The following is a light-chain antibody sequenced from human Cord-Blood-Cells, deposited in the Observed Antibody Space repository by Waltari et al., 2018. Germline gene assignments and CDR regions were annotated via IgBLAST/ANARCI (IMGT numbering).Light chain of an antibody. CDR1: QSVSSSY. Sequence: LSLSPGERATLSCRASQSVSSSYLAWYQQKPGQAPRLLIYGASSRATGIPDRFSGSGSGTDFTLTISRLEPEDFAVYYCQQYGSSPGTFGQGTKVEIK. V-gene: IGKV3-20*01. CDR3: QQYGSSPGT. J-gene: IGKJ1*01. CDR2: GAS.